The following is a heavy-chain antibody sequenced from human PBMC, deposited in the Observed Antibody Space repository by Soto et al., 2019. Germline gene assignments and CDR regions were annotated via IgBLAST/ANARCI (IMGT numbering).Heavy chain of an antibody. CDR2: ISGSGGST. CDR1: RFSFSDYA. Sequence: EVQLLESGGGLVQPGGSLRLSCAASRFSFSDYAMSWVRQAPGKGLEWVSAISGSGGSTYSADSVEGRFTISRDNSKNTLYLQMNSLRAEDTAVYYCAKDRGGVLAPSYFDYWGQGTLVTVSS. CDR3: AKDRGGVLAPSYFDY. J-gene: IGHJ4*02. D-gene: IGHD3-10*01. V-gene: IGHV3-23*01.